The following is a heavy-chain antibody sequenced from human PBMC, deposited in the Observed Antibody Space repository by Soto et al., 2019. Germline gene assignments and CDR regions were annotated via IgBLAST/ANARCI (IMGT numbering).Heavy chain of an antibody. Sequence: QVQLVQSGAEVKKPGSSVKVSCKASGGTFSSYAISWVRQAPGQGLEWMGGIIPIFGTANYAQKFQGRVTITADESTSTAYMELSSLRSEDTAVYYCARDLLSSGWHIPRFDYWGQGTLVTVSS. CDR3: ARDLLSSGWHIPRFDY. J-gene: IGHJ4*02. CDR1: GGTFSSYA. D-gene: IGHD6-19*01. V-gene: IGHV1-69*01. CDR2: IIPIFGTA.